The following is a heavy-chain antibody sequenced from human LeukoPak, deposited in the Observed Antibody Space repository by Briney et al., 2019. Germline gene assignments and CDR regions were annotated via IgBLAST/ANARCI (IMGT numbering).Heavy chain of an antibody. V-gene: IGHV4-39*02. Sequence: SETLSLTCTVSGGSISSSSYYWGWIRQPPGKGLEWIGSIYYSGNTYYNASLKSRVTISVDTSKNQFSLKLTSVTAADTAVYYCAREHIDGGFDYWGQGTLVTVSS. J-gene: IGHJ4*02. CDR2: IYYSGNT. CDR1: GGSISSSSYY. CDR3: AREHIDGGFDY.